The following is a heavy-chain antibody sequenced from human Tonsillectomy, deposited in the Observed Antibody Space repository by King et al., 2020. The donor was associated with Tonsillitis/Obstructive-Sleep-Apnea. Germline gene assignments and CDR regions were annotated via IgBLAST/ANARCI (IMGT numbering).Heavy chain of an antibody. V-gene: IGHV2-26*01. Sequence: TLKESGPVLVKPTETLTLTCTVSGFSLSNARMGVSWIRQPPGKALEWLAHIFSNDEKSYSTSLKSRLTIPKDTSKSQVVLTMTNMDPVDTATYYCARTAAGAGYYYDMDVWGKGTTVTVSS. CDR3: ARTAAGAGYYYDMDV. CDR2: IFSNDEK. J-gene: IGHJ6*03. CDR1: GFSLSNARMG. D-gene: IGHD6-13*01.